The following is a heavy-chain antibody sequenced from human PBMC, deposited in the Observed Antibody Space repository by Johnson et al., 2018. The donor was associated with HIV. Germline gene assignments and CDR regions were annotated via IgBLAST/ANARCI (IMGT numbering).Heavy chain of an antibody. D-gene: IGHD6-6*01. CDR1: GFTFSDYA. CDR2: ISGTGGST. V-gene: IGHV3-23*04. Sequence: EVRLVEYGGALVQPGGSLRLSCVASGFTFSDYAMSWVRQAPGKGLEWVSTISGTGGSTYYPDSMKGRFTISRDNSMNTLYLQVNSLRLEDTAIYYCARVSYSSLALDFWGQGTVVTASS. J-gene: IGHJ3*01. CDR3: ARVSYSSLALDF.